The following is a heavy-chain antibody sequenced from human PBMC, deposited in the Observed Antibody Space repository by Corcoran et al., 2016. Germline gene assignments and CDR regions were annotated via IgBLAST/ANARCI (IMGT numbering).Heavy chain of an antibody. V-gene: IGHV3-74*01. Sequence: EVQLVESGGALVQPGGSLRLSCAASGFTFSSYWMNWVRHAPGKGLVWVSRITSDGSSTIYADSVKGRFTISRDNAKNTLYLQMNRLRAEDTAVYYGARAQECVSSGPCRWGFDYWGQGTLVTVSS. CDR2: ITSDGSST. J-gene: IGHJ4*02. CDR3: ARAQECVSSGPCRWGFDY. D-gene: IGHD6-25*01. CDR1: GFTFSSYW.